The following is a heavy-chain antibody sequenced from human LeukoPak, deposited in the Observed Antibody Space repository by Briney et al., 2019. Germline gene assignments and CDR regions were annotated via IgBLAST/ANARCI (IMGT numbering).Heavy chain of an antibody. Sequence: GGSLRLSCAASGFTFSSYSMNWVRQAPGKGLEWVSSISSSSSYIYYADSVKGRFTISRDNAKNSLYLQMNSLRAEDTAVYYCARMLPPQLVSSFDYFDYWGQGTLVTVSS. CDR3: ARMLPPQLVSSFDYFDY. V-gene: IGHV3-21*01. CDR2: ISSSSSYI. CDR1: GFTFSSYS. J-gene: IGHJ4*02. D-gene: IGHD6-13*01.